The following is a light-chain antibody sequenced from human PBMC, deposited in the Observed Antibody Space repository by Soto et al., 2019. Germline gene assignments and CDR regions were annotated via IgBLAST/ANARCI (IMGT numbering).Light chain of an antibody. CDR2: GAS. Sequence: EIVLTQSPGTLSLSPGERATLSCRASQSVRGNYLAWYQQKPGQAPRLLISGASSRASGIPDRFSGSGSGTDFTLNISRLEPDDFAVYYCQQYGISLRTFGQGSKVEI. CDR3: QQYGISLRT. J-gene: IGKJ1*01. V-gene: IGKV3-20*01. CDR1: QSVRGNY.